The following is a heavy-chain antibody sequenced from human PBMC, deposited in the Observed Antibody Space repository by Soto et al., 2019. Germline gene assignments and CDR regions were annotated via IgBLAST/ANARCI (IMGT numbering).Heavy chain of an antibody. CDR2: ISSRGSNI. CDR3: ARDCGGDCYGAFDI. Sequence: QVQLVESGGGMVKPGGSLRLSCAASGFTFSVYYMNWIRQAPGKGLEWVSYISSRGSNIYYADSVEGRFTISRDNAKNSLYLQMNSLRAEDTAVYYCARDCGGDCYGAFDIWGQGTMVTVS. V-gene: IGHV3-11*01. CDR1: GFTFSVYY. D-gene: IGHD2-21*01. J-gene: IGHJ3*02.